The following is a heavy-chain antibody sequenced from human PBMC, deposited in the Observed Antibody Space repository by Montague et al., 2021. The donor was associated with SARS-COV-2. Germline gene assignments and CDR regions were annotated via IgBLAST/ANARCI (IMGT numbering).Heavy chain of an antibody. CDR1: GFTFSSYG. V-gene: IGHV3-33*01. Sequence: SLRLSCAASGFTFSSYGMHWVRQAPGQGLEWVAVIRYAGSNKYYADSVKGRFTNSRDNPKNTLYLQMNSLRAEDTAVYYCARDLGWGNYYGSGSPDAFDIWGQGTMVTVSS. D-gene: IGHD3-10*01. J-gene: IGHJ3*02. CDR3: ARDLGWGNYYGSGSPDAFDI. CDR2: IRYAGSNK.